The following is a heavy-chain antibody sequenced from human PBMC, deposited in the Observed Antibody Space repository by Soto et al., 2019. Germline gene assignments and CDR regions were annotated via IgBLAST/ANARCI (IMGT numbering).Heavy chain of an antibody. CDR1: GYTFTGYY. CDR3: ARARGYYYDSSGPFDY. D-gene: IGHD3-22*01. CDR2: INPNSGGT. V-gene: IGHV1-2*02. J-gene: IGHJ4*02. Sequence: ASVKVSCKASGYTFTGYYMHWVRQAPGQGLEWMGWINPNSGGTNYAQKLQGRVTMTRDTSISTAYMELSRLRSDDTAVYYCARARGYYYDSSGPFDYWGQGTLVTVSS.